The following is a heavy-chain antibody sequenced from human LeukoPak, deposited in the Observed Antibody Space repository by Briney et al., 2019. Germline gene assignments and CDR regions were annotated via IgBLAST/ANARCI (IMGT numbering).Heavy chain of an antibody. CDR3: ARQGGGFWYFDL. V-gene: IGHV4-59*08. J-gene: IGHJ2*01. CDR2: IYYSGST. D-gene: IGHD6-25*01. CDR1: GGSFSGYY. Sequence: SETLSLTCAVYGGSFSGYYWSWIRQPPGKGLDWIGYIYYSGSTNYNPSLKSRVTISVDTSKNQFSLKLSSVTAADTAVYYCARQGGGFWYFDLWGRGTLVTVSS.